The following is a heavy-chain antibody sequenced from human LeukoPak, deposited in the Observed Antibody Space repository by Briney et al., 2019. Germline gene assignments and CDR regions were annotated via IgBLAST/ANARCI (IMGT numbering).Heavy chain of an antibody. D-gene: IGHD3-22*01. CDR3: AAKYYYDSSGYPLEY. V-gene: IGHV1-2*02. CDR1: GYTFTGYY. CDR2: INPNSGGT. Sequence: ASVKVSCXASGYTFTGYYMHWVRQAPGQGLEWMGWINPNSGGTNYAQKFQGRVTMTRDTSISTAYMELSRLRSDDTAVYYCAAKYYYDSSGYPLEYWGQGTLVTVSS. J-gene: IGHJ4*02.